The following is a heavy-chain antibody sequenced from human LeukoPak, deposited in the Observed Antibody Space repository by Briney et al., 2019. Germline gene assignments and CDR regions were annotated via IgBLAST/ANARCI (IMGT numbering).Heavy chain of an antibody. D-gene: IGHD4-17*01. J-gene: IGHJ4*02. CDR1: GFTFSSYG. CDR2: ISYDGSNK. V-gene: IGHV3-30*03. Sequence: PGRSLRLSCAASGFTFSSYGMHWVRQAPGKGLEWVAVISYDGSNKYYADSVKGRFTISRDNAKNSLYLQMNSLRDEDTAVYYCARVGDGDYAGLCYWGQGTLVTVSS. CDR3: ARVGDGDYAGLCY.